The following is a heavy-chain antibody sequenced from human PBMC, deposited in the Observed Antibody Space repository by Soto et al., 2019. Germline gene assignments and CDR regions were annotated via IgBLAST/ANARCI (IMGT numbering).Heavy chain of an antibody. CDR1: GFTFSIYV. CDR2: ISSNGGST. CDR3: ARDPATTDDFDI. J-gene: IGHJ3*02. V-gene: IGHV3-64D*08. Sequence: GSLRLSCSASGFTFSIYVMHWVRQAPGKGLEYVSVISSNGGSTYYADSVKGRFTISRDNSKNTLYLQMNSLRDEDTAVYYCARDPATTDDFDIWGQGTLVTVSS. D-gene: IGHD2-15*01.